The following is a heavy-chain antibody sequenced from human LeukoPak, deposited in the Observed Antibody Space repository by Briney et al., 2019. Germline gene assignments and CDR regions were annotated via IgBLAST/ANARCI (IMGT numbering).Heavy chain of an antibody. Sequence: PGGSLRLSCAASGFTFSTYWMHWVRHAPGKGPVWVSRINTDGSSISYADSVEGRFTISRDNAKNTLYLQMNSLRVEDTAVYYCARDFTPSKYYDNSGYYDYWGQGTLVTVSS. CDR1: GFTFSTYW. J-gene: IGHJ4*02. D-gene: IGHD3-22*01. CDR3: ARDFTPSKYYDNSGYYDY. CDR2: INTDGSSI. V-gene: IGHV3-74*01.